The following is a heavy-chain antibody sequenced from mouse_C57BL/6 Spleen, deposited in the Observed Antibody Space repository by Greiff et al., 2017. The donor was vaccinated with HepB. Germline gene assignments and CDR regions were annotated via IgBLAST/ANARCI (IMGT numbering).Heavy chain of an antibody. V-gene: IGHV5-4*03. D-gene: IGHD2-4*01. CDR3: ARGGYDYDGYAMDY. CDR2: ISDGGSYT. J-gene: IGHJ4*01. CDR1: GFTFSSYA. Sequence: EVMLVESGGGLVKPGGSLKLSCAASGFTFSSYAMSWVRQTPEKRLEWVATISDGGSYTYYPDNVKGRFTISRDNAKNNLYLQLSHLKSEDTAMYYCARGGYDYDGYAMDYWGQGTSVTVSS.